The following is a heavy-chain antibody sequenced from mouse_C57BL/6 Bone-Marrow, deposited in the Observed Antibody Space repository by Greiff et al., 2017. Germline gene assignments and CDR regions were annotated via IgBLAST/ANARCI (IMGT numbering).Heavy chain of an antibody. CDR3: ARWQLWNYFDV. J-gene: IGHJ2*01. Sequence: VQLVESGAELVKPGASVKISCKASGYAFSSYWMNWVKQRPGKGLEWIGQIYPGDGDTNYNGKFKGKATLTADKSSSTAYMQLSSLTSEDVAVYVCARWQLWNYFDVWGKGTTLTVSS. D-gene: IGHD6-1*01. CDR1: GYAFSSYW. CDR2: IYPGDGDT. V-gene: IGHV1-80*01.